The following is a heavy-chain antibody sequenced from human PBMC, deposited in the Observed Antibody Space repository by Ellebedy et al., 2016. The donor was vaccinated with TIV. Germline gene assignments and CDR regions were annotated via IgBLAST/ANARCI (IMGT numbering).Heavy chain of an antibody. CDR3: ARDPKGYCATTRCPYWHYMDV. CDR2: ISSDSSPT. CDR1: GFAFSSSG. J-gene: IGHJ6*03. D-gene: IGHD2-15*01. Sequence: GESLKISXVTSGFAFSSSGMNWVRQAPGKGLEWVSYISSDSSPTYFSDSVKGRFPVSRDNAKNSLYLEMTGLRVDDTGVYYCARDPKGYCATTRCPYWHYMDVWGKGTTVTVSS. V-gene: IGHV3-48*01.